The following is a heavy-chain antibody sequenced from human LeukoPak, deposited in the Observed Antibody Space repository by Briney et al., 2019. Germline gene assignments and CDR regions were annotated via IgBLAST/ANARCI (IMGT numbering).Heavy chain of an antibody. CDR3: ARTSGGSRAHPLRSED. CDR1: GGSISSSSYY. CDR2: IYYSGST. J-gene: IGHJ4*02. D-gene: IGHD1-26*01. V-gene: IGHV4-39*01. Sequence: SETLSLTCTVSGGSISSSSYYWGWIRQPPGKGLEWIGSIYYSGSTYYNPSLKSRVTISVDTSKNQFSLKLSSVTAADTAVYYCARTSGGSRAHPLRSEDWGQGTLVTVSS.